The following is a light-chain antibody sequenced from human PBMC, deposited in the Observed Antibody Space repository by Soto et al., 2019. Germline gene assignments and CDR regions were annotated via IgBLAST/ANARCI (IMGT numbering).Light chain of an antibody. CDR1: TSDVGGYNY. CDR2: EVS. V-gene: IGLV2-14*01. J-gene: IGLJ2*01. CDR3: SSYTSRSTLVV. Sequence: QSALTQPASVSGSPGQSITISCTGTTSDVGGYNYVSWYQQHPGKAPKLMIYEVSNRPSGVSNRFSGSKSGNTASLTISGLQAEDEADYYCSSYTSRSTLVVFGRGTKLTVL.